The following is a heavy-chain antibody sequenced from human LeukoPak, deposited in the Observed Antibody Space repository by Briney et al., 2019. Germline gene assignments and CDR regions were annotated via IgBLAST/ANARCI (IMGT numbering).Heavy chain of an antibody. CDR1: GFTFSSYG. CDR2: ISYDGSNK. Sequence: GGSLRLSCAASGFTFSSYGMHWVRQAPGKGLEWVAVISYDGSNKYYVDSVKGRLTISRDNSKNTLYLQMNSLRAEDTAGYYCVKECSSGCYYSGAWDYRSQGTVVSVSS. V-gene: IGHV3-30*18. J-gene: IGHJ4*02. D-gene: IGHD3-22*01. CDR3: VKECSSGCYYSGAWDY.